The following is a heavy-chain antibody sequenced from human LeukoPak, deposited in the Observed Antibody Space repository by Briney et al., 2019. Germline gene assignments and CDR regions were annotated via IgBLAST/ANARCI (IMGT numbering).Heavy chain of an antibody. D-gene: IGHD3-9*01. J-gene: IGHJ4*02. CDR3: ARGARYFDFDY. Sequence: PSETLSLTCTVSGGSISSYYWSWIRQPPGKGLEWIGCIYYSGSTNYNPSLKSRVTISVDTSKNQFSLKLSSVTAADTAVYYCARGARYFDFDYWGQGTLVTVSS. V-gene: IGHV4-59*01. CDR1: GGSISSYY. CDR2: IYYSGST.